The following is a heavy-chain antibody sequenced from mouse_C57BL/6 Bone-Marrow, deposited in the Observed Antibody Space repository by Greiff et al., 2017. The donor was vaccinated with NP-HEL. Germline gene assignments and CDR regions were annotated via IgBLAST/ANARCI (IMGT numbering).Heavy chain of an antibody. CDR1: GFTFSSYA. Sequence: DVKLQESGGGLVKPGGSLKLSCAASGFTFSSYAMSWVRQTPEKRLEWVATISDGGSYTYYPDNVKGRFTISRDNAKNNLYLQMSHLKSEDTAMYYCARGYYDYYYAMDYWGQGTSVTVSS. CDR3: ARGYYDYYYAMDY. J-gene: IGHJ4*01. V-gene: IGHV5-4*03. CDR2: ISDGGSYT. D-gene: IGHD2-4*01.